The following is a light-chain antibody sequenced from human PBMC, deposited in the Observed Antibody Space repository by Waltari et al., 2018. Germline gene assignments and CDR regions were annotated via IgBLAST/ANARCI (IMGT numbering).Light chain of an antibody. CDR2: RNK. CDR1: SSPLGLNY. J-gene: IGLJ3*02. Sequence: QSGLAPPPSASGTPGRRGNIPFSRSSSPLGLNYVSWYQQLPGTAPKLLIYRNKQRPSGVPDRFSGSKSGTSASLAISGLRSEDEADYYCAAWDDSLSGWVFGGGTKLTVL. V-gene: IGLV1-47*01. CDR3: AAWDDSLSGWV.